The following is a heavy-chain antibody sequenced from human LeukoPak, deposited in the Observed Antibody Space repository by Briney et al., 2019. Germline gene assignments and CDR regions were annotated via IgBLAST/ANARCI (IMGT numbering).Heavy chain of an antibody. D-gene: IGHD3-10*01. Sequence: ASVKVSCKASGYTFTGCYMHWVRQAPGQGLEWMGWINPNSGGTNYAQKFQGRVTMTRDTSISTAYMELSRLRSDDTAVYYCAREKEVIAGSSIDYWGQGTLVTVSS. CDR1: GYTFTGCY. J-gene: IGHJ4*02. V-gene: IGHV1-2*02. CDR2: INPNSGGT. CDR3: AREKEVIAGSSIDY.